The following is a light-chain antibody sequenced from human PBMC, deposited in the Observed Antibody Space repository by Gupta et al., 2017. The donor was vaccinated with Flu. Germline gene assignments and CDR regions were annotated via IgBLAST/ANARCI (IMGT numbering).Light chain of an antibody. Sequence: VTMSCSGSSPNIGSNSGNWYQHLPGTAPKLLIHSNDQRASGVPGRFSGSKSGTSVSLAISGLQSEDEGDYYCAAWDDSLNGWVFGGGTKLTVL. CDR3: AAWDDSLNGWV. CDR1: SPNIGSNS. J-gene: IGLJ3*02. V-gene: IGLV1-44*01. CDR2: SND.